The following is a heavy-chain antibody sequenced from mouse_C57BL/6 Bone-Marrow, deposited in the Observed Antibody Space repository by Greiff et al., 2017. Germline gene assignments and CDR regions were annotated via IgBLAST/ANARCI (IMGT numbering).Heavy chain of an antibody. Sequence: QVQLQQSGAELARPGASVKLSCKASGYTFTSYGISWVKQRTGQGLEWIGEIYPRSGNTYYNEKFKGKATLTADKSYSTAYMELRSLTSEDSAVYFCARQRRLRRKGAMDYWGQGTSVTVSS. CDR1: GYTFTSYG. CDR2: IYPRSGNT. CDR3: ARQRRLRRKGAMDY. J-gene: IGHJ4*01. D-gene: IGHD3-2*02. V-gene: IGHV1-81*01.